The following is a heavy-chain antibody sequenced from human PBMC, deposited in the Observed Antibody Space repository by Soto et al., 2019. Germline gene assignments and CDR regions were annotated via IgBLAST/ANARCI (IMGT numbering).Heavy chain of an antibody. CDR1: GGTFSDYY. V-gene: IGHV3-11*06. CDR3: ARSGDNYNLLDY. J-gene: IGHJ4*02. CDR2: SSDSGTFT. D-gene: IGHD1-1*01. Sequence: XGSLILSCSASGGTFSDYYMSWIRQAPGKGLEWLSYSSDSGTFTRYADSVKGRFSISRDNAKNSLYLQINSLRGEDTAIYYCARSGDNYNLLDYWGQGPPVTVSS.